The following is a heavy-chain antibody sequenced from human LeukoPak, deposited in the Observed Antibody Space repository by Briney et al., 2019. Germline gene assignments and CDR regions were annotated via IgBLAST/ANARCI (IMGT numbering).Heavy chain of an antibody. V-gene: IGHV4-61*02. CDR3: ARVLSELTVAATRGVGTVDY. Sequence: KASETLSLTCTVSGGSISSGSYYWSWIRQPAGKGLEWIGRIYTSGSTNYNPSLKSRVTISVDTSKNQFSLKLSSVTAADTAVYYCARVLSELTVAATRGVGTVDYWGQGTLVTVSS. CDR2: IYTSGST. CDR1: GGSISSGSYY. J-gene: IGHJ4*02. D-gene: IGHD2-15*01.